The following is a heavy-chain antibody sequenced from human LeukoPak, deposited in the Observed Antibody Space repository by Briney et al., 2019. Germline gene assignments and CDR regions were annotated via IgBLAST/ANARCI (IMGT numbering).Heavy chain of an antibody. Sequence: GGSLRLSCAASGFTFSSYGMHWVRQAPGKGLERVAVISYDGSNKYYADSVKGRFTISSDNSKNTLHLQMNSLRAEDTAAYYCAKDWGEMATITLDYLGQGTLVTVSS. J-gene: IGHJ4*02. CDR2: ISYDGSNK. CDR3: AKDWGEMATITLDY. CDR1: GFTFSSYG. V-gene: IGHV3-30*18. D-gene: IGHD5-24*01.